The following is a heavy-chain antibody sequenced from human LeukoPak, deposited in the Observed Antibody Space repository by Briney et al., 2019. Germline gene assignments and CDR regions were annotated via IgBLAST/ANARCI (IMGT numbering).Heavy chain of an antibody. Sequence: ASVKVSCKASGYTFTSYGISWVRQAPGQGLEWMGWISPYSGDTNYAQKLQGRVTMTTDTSTSTAYMELRSLRFDDTAMYYCARGGYSFGYDFWGLGTLVTVSS. CDR3: ARGGYSFGYDF. D-gene: IGHD5-18*01. CDR1: GYTFTSYG. J-gene: IGHJ4*02. CDR2: ISPYSGDT. V-gene: IGHV1-18*01.